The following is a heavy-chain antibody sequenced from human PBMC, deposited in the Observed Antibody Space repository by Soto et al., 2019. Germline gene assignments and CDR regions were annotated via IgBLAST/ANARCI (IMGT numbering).Heavy chain of an antibody. Sequence: SETLSLTCTVSCGSISSGDYYWSWVRQPPGKGLEWIGYIYYSGSTYYNPSLKSRVTISRDTSKNQFSLNLSSVTAADTAVYYCAREMGLAPTGTSMYFDYWGQGTLVTVSS. V-gene: IGHV4-30-4*01. CDR2: IYYSGST. D-gene: IGHD3-9*01. CDR1: CGSISSGDYY. J-gene: IGHJ4*02. CDR3: AREMGLAPTGTSMYFDY.